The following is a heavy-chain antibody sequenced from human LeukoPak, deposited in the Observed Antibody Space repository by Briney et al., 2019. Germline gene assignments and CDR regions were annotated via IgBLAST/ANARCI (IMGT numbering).Heavy chain of an antibody. J-gene: IGHJ4*02. CDR1: GYTFSDNY. V-gene: IGHV1-2*02. D-gene: IGHD1-1*01. CDR3: ARERRGNWNQDFDY. CDR2: INPASGGT. Sequence: ASVKVSCETFGYTFSDNYIHWVRQAPGLRLEWMGWINPASGGTNYVQKFQGRITMTRDASIRTAYMELSRLTSDDTAVYYCARERRGNWNQDFDYWGQGTLVPVSA.